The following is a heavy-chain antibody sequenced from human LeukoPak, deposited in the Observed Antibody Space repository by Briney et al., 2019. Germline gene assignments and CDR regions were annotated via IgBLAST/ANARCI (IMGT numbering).Heavy chain of an antibody. J-gene: IGHJ4*02. D-gene: IGHD3-22*01. CDR3: AKVRTYYYDSSGYFDY. V-gene: IGHV3-9*01. Sequence: GGSLRLSCAASGFTFDDYAMHWVRQAPGKGLEWVSGISWNSGSIGYADSVKGRFTISRDNAKKSLYLQMNSLRAEDTALYYCAKVRTYYYDSSGYFDYWGQGTLVTVSS. CDR1: GFTFDDYA. CDR2: ISWNSGSI.